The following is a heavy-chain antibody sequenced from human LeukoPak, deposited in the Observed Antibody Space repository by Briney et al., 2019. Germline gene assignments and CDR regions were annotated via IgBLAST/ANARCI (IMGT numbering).Heavy chain of an antibody. CDR3: ARNYDILTAHLSEHAFDI. D-gene: IGHD3-9*01. J-gene: IGHJ3*02. V-gene: IGHV1-18*01. Sequence: ASVKVSCKASGYTFTSYGISWVRQAPGQGLEWMGWISAYNGNTNYAQKLQGRVTMTTDTSTSTAYMELRSLRSDDTAVYYCARNYDILTAHLSEHAFDIWGQGTMVTVSS. CDR2: ISAYNGNT. CDR1: GYTFTSYG.